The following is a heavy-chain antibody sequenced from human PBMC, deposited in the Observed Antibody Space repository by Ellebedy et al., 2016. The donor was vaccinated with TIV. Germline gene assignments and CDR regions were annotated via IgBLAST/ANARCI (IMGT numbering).Heavy chain of an antibody. V-gene: IGHV3-48*04. CDR1: GITFSTSG. Sequence: GGSLRLSXAASGITFSTSGMHWVRQAPGKGLEWVSHITSSSSTTQYADSVKGRFTISRDNSKNSLYLQMNSLRAEDTAVYYCARGVDYGFDIWGQGTMVTVSS. CDR2: ITSSSSTT. J-gene: IGHJ3*02. CDR3: ARGVDYGFDI. D-gene: IGHD2-15*01.